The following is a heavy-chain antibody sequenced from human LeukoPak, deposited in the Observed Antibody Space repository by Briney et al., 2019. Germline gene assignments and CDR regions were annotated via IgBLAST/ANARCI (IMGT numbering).Heavy chain of an antibody. CDR1: GFTFSSYE. Sequence: PGGSLRLSCAASGFTFSSYEMNWVRQAPGKGLEWVSYISSSSSYTNYADSVKGRFTISRDNAKNSLYLQMNSLRAEDTAVYYCARLPETTVNSEYFQHWGQGTLVTVSS. D-gene: IGHD4-17*01. CDR3: ARLPETTVNSEYFQH. J-gene: IGHJ1*01. V-gene: IGHV3-21*05. CDR2: ISSSSSYT.